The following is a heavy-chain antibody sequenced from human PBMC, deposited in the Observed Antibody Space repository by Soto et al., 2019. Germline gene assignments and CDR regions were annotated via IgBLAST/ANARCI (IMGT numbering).Heavy chain of an antibody. J-gene: IGHJ6*02. CDR2: ISHDGSNK. CDR1: GFTFSSYG. D-gene: IGHD6-19*01. Sequence: QVQLVESGGGVVQPGRSLRLSCAASGFTFSSYGMHWVRQAPGKGLEWVAVISHDGSNKYFADSVKGRFTISRDNSPXALYRKMNSLRAEDTAVYYCAKHLAAVAGYLHGMDVWGQGTTVTVSS. CDR3: AKHLAAVAGYLHGMDV. V-gene: IGHV3-30*18.